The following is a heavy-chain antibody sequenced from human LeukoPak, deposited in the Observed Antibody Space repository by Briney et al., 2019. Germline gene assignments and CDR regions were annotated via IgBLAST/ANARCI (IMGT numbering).Heavy chain of an antibody. Sequence: SETLSLTCAVYGGSFSGYYWSWVRQPPGKGLEWIGEINHSGSTNYNPSLTSRVTISVDTSKNQLSLKLSSVTAADTAVYYCARAVATITSYYNYYMDVWGKGTTVTVSS. D-gene: IGHD5-12*01. CDR2: INHSGST. CDR1: GGSFSGYY. J-gene: IGHJ6*03. CDR3: ARAVATITSYYNYYMDV. V-gene: IGHV4-34*01.